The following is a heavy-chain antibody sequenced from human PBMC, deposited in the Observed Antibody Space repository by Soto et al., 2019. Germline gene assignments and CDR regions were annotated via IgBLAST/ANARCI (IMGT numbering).Heavy chain of an antibody. Sequence: SETLSLTCTVSGGSISSGGYYWSWIRQHPGKGLEWIGYICYSGSTYYNPSLKSRVTISVDTSKNQLFLKLSSVTAADTAVYYCARETLYCSSTSCYYYFDYWGQGTLVTVSS. J-gene: IGHJ4*02. CDR1: GGSISSGGYY. CDR3: ARETLYCSSTSCYYYFDY. CDR2: ICYSGST. D-gene: IGHD2-2*01. V-gene: IGHV4-31*03.